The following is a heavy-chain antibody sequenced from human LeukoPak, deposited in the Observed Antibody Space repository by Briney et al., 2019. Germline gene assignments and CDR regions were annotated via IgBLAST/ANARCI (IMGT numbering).Heavy chain of an antibody. V-gene: IGHV3-23*01. D-gene: IGHD2-15*01. CDR1: GFTFSSYA. CDR2: ISGSDGST. J-gene: IGHJ4*02. Sequence: GGSLRLSCAASGFTFSSYAMSWVRQAPGKGLEWVSAISGSDGSTYYADSVKGRFTISRDSSKNTLYLQMNSLRAEDTAVYYCAKEGRGRGGTFDYWGQGTLVTVSS. CDR3: AKEGRGRGGTFDY.